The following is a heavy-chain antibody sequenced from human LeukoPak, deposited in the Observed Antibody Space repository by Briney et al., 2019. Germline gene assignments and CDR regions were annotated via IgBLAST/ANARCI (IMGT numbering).Heavy chain of an antibody. Sequence: SETLSLTCTVSGASISSRSYYCGWIRQPPGKGLEWIGSFYYSGSTYYNPSLKSRATISVDTYKNQFSLKLTSVTAADTAVYYCASCDDYGDPFATWGQATLVTVSS. J-gene: IGHJ5*02. CDR3: ASCDDYGDPFAT. CDR1: GASISSRSYY. V-gene: IGHV4-39*01. CDR2: FYYSGST. D-gene: IGHD4-17*01.